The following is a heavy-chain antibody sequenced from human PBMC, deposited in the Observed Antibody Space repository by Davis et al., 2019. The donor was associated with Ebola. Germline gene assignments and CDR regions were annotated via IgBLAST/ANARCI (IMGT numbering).Heavy chain of an antibody. CDR1: GYTFTSYG. CDR2: ISAYNGNT. D-gene: IGHD3-3*01. CDR3: ARGDRRFLEWFHFDY. Sequence: ASVKVSCKASGYTFTSYGISWVRQAPGHGLEWMGWISAYNGNTNYAQKLQGRVTMTTDTSTSTAYMELRSLRSDDTAVYYCARGDRRFLEWFHFDYWGQGTLVTVSS. J-gene: IGHJ4*02. V-gene: IGHV1-18*01.